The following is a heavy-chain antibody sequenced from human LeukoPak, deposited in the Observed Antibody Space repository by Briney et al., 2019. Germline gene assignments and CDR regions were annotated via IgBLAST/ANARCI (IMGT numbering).Heavy chain of an antibody. Sequence: GGSLRLSCAASGFTFSSYGMSWVRQAPGKGLEWVSGISGSGGSTYYADSVKGRFTISRDNYKNTLYLQMNSLRAEDTAVYYCARGGYDSGSYYKGPLYYFDYWGQGTLVTVSS. CDR1: GFTFSSYG. V-gene: IGHV3-23*01. CDR3: ARGGYDSGSYYKGPLYYFDY. CDR2: ISGSGGST. D-gene: IGHD3-10*01. J-gene: IGHJ4*02.